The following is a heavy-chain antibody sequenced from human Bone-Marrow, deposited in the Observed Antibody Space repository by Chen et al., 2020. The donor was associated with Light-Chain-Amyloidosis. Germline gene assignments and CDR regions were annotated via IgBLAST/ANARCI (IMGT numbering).Heavy chain of an antibody. Sequence: EVQLVESGGGLVQPGGSLRLSCAASGFTFSSYWMHWVRQAPGKGLVWVSRINSDGSSTSYADSVKGRFTISRDNAKNTLYLKMNSLRAEDMAVYYCATTLLWFVELLTLRDYYYGMDVWGQGTTVTVSS. CDR2: INSDGSST. D-gene: IGHD3-10*01. J-gene: IGHJ6*02. CDR3: ATTLLWFVELLTLRDYYYGMDV. CDR1: GFTFSSYW. V-gene: IGHV3-74*01.